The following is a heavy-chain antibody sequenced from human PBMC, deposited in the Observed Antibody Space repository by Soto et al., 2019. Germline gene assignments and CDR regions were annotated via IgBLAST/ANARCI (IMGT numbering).Heavy chain of an antibody. CDR2: TYYRSKWSN. Sequence: PSQTLSLTCDISGDTVSRNSAVWNWIRQSPSRGLEWLGRTYYRSKWSNDYAVSVKNRITITPDTSKNQVSLQLKSLTPEDTAVYYCARDSGWTSDGIDLWGHGTPVTVSS. CDR1: GDTVSRNSAV. D-gene: IGHD6-19*01. J-gene: IGHJ6*02. CDR3: ARDSGWTSDGIDL. V-gene: IGHV6-1*01.